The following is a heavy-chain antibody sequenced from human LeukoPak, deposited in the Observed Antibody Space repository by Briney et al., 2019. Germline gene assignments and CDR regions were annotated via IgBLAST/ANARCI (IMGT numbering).Heavy chain of an antibody. V-gene: IGHV1-69*04. CDR2: IIPILGIA. J-gene: IGHJ6*02. CDR1: GGTSSSYA. CDR3: ARILTTRGVTTSYYYYYGMDV. D-gene: IGHD4-11*01. Sequence: SVKVSCKASGGTSSSYAISWVRQAPGQGLEWMGRIIPILGIANYAQKFQGRVTITADKSTSTAYMELSSLRSEDTAVYYCARILTTRGVTTSYYYYYGMDVWGQGTTVTVSS.